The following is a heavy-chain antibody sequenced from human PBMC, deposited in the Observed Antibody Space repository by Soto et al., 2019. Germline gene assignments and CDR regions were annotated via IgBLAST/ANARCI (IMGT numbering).Heavy chain of an antibody. CDR1: GGSVSSGGYS. D-gene: IGHD2-21*02. Sequence: LQLQQSGSGQVKPSETLSLTCAVSGGSVSSGGYSWSWIRQSPERGLEWIGYIYHTGNAYYTASLKTRVTMSLDKSNNRFSLNLKSLTAADTTVYYCASSVVTQNVLTRNGFDSWGQGTLVTVSS. CDR2: IYHTGNA. CDR3: ASSVVTQNVLTRNGFDS. J-gene: IGHJ4*02. V-gene: IGHV4-30-2*06.